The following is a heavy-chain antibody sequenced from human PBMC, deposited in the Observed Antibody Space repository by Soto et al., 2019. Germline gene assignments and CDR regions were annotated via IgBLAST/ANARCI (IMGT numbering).Heavy chain of an antibody. D-gene: IGHD2-15*01. CDR1: GFPFSSYA. V-gene: IGHV3-23*01. J-gene: IGHJ4*02. Sequence: EGSLRLSCAASGFPFSSYAMSWVRQDPGKGMEWVAAISGSGGSTYYADSVKGRFTISRENSKNTLYLQMNSLRAEDAAVYYCAKDLVGSNADYYDYWGQGTLVTVSS. CDR3: AKDLVGSNADYYDY. CDR2: ISGSGGST.